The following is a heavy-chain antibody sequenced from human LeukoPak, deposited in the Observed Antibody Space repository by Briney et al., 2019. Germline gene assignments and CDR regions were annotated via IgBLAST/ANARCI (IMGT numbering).Heavy chain of an antibody. V-gene: IGHV3-30*02. J-gene: IGHJ6*03. CDR2: IRYDGSNK. D-gene: IGHD3-9*01. CDR3: ARVVRENRYILTGYSYYYYMDV. CDR1: GFTFSSYG. Sequence: PGGSLRLSCAASGFTFSSYGMHWVRQAPGKGLEWVAFIRYDGSNKYYADSVKGRFTISRDNAKNSLYLQMNSLRAEDTAVYYCARVVRENRYILTGYSYYYYMDVWGKGTTVTVSS.